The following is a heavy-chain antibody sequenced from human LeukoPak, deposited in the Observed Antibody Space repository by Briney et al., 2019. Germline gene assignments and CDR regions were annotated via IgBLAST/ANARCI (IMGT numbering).Heavy chain of an antibody. J-gene: IGHJ3*02. Sequence: SETLSLTCTVSGDSISSYYWSWIRQPPGKGLEWIGYIYYSGSTNYNPSLKSRVTISVDTSKNQFSLKLSSVTAADTAVYNCAKHGNDILTGSIWGQGTMVTVSS. CDR2: IYYSGST. V-gene: IGHV4-59*08. D-gene: IGHD3-9*01. CDR3: AKHGNDILTGSI. CDR1: GDSISSYY.